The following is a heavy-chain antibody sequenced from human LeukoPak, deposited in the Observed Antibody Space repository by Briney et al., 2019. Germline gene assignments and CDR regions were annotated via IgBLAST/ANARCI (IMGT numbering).Heavy chain of an antibody. CDR2: ISGSGGST. CDR1: GFTFSSYA. V-gene: IGHV3-23*01. J-gene: IGHJ3*02. Sequence: GGSLRLSCAASGFTFSSYAMSWVRQAPGKGLEWVSAISGSGGSTYYADSVKGRFTISRDNSKNTLYLQMNSLRAEDTAVYYCAKDFSWRQQLDNNAFDIWGQGTMATVSS. CDR3: AKDFSWRQQLDNNAFDI. D-gene: IGHD6-13*01.